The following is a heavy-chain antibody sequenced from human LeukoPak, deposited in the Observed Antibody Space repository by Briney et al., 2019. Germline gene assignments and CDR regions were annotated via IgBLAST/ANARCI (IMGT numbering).Heavy chain of an antibody. D-gene: IGHD3-10*01. CDR2: FDPEDGET. CDR1: GYTLTELS. J-gene: IGHJ6*02. CDR3: ATARAVRGVIGYGMDV. V-gene: IGHV1-24*01. Sequence: ASVKVSCKVSGYTLTELSMHWVRQAPGKGLEWMGGFDPEDGETIYAQKFQGRVTMTEDTSTDTAYKELSSLRSEDTAVYYCATARAVRGVIGYGMDVWGQGTTVTVSS.